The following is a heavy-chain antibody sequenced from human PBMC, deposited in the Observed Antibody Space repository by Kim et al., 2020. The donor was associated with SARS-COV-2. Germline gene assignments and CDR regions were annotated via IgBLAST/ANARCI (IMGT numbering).Heavy chain of an antibody. CDR2: MNPNSGNT. J-gene: IGHJ4*02. V-gene: IGHV1-8*01. CDR3: ARGRDVLRYFDWLPGGYY. D-gene: IGHD3-9*01. CDR1: GYTFTSYD. Sequence: ASVKVSCKASGYTFTSYDINWVRQATGQGLEWMGWMNPNSGNTGYAQKFQGRVTMTRNTSISTAYMELSSLRSEDTAVYYCARGRDVLRYFDWLPGGYYWGQGTLVTVSS.